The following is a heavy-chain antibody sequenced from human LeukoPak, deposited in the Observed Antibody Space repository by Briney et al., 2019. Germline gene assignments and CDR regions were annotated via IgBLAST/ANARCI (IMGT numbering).Heavy chain of an antibody. CDR1: GYTFTGHY. J-gene: IGHJ4*02. D-gene: IGHD1-26*01. Sequence: ASVKVSCKASGYTFTGHYLHWVRQAPGQGLEWMGWISPDSGGINYAQKFQGRVTMTRDTSISSAYMELSRLSSDDTAVYYCARELARGNYCFDYWGQGTLVTVSS. V-gene: IGHV1-2*02. CDR3: ARELARGNYCFDY. CDR2: ISPDSGGI.